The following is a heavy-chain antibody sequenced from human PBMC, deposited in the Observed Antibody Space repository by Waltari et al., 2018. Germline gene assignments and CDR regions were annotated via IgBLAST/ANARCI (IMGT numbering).Heavy chain of an antibody. CDR2: IIPSFGTA. J-gene: IGHJ6*02. D-gene: IGHD5-18*01. CDR3: ARGGGMVTPTMDV. Sequence: QVQLVQSGAEVKKPGSSVKVSCKASGGTFSSYAISWVRQAPGQGLEWLGGIIPSFGTANDAQKFQGRVTITTEESTSTAYMELSSLRSEDTAVYYCARGGGMVTPTMDVWGQGTTVTVSS. V-gene: IGHV1-69*05. CDR1: GGTFSSYA.